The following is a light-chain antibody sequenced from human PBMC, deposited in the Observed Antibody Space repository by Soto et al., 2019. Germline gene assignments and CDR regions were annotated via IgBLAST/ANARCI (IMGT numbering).Light chain of an antibody. J-gene: IGLJ1*01. Sequence: QSVLIQPPSVSGTPEQRITISCSGSSSNIGSHTVSWYQQLPGTAPKLLIYSSDQRPSGVPDRFSGSKSGTSASLAISGLQSEDEADYFCAAWDDRLNGYVFATGTKVTVL. CDR1: SSNIGSHT. CDR3: AAWDDRLNGYV. CDR2: SSD. V-gene: IGLV1-44*01.